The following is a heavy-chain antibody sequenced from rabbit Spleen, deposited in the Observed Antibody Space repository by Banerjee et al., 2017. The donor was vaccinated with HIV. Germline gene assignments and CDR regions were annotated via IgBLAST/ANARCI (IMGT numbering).Heavy chain of an antibody. D-gene: IGHD2-1*01. Sequence: QSLEESGGGLVKPGGTLTLTCTASGFSFIGSHYMCWVRQAPGRGLEWIACIYTGDCGSSFYTSWAKGRFTISRTSSTTVTLQMTSLTAADMATYFCARGSATMTMVITGYYFNLWGPGTLVTVS. CDR3: ARGSATMTMVITGYYFNL. CDR2: IYTGDCGSS. V-gene: IGHV1S40*01. J-gene: IGHJ4*01. CDR1: GFSFIGSHY.